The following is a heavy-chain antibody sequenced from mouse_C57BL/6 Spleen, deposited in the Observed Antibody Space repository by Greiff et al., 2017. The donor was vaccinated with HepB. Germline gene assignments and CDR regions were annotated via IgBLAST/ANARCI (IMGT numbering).Heavy chain of an antibody. D-gene: IGHD1-1*01. Sequence: QVQLQQPGAELVKPGASVKLSCKASGYTFTSYWMHWVKQRPGQGLEWIGMIHPNSGSTNYNEKFKSKATLTVDKSSSTAYMQLSSLTSEDSAVYYCAAPSTTVVATRENYAMDYWGQRTSVTVSS. CDR3: AAPSTTVVATRENYAMDY. CDR1: GYTFTSYW. J-gene: IGHJ4*01. CDR2: IHPNSGST. V-gene: IGHV1-64*01.